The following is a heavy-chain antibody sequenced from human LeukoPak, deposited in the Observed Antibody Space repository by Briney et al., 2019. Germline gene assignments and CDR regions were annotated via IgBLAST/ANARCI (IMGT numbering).Heavy chain of an antibody. CDR3: ARVPTRVGYFDY. Sequence: GASVKVSCRASGYTFTSYYMHWVRQAPGQGLEWMGVINPSGGSTSYAQKFQGRVTMTRDTSTSTVYMELSSLRSEDTAVYYCARVPTRVGYFDYWGQGTLVTVSS. J-gene: IGHJ4*02. CDR1: GYTFTSYY. V-gene: IGHV1-46*01. D-gene: IGHD3-10*02. CDR2: INPSGGST.